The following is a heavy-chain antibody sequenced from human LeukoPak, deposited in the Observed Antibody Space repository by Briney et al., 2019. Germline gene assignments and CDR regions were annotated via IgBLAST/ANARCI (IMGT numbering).Heavy chain of an antibody. CDR1: GFTFSTYW. D-gene: IGHD2-21*02. J-gene: IGHJ6*02. V-gene: IGHV3-7*05. CDR2: IKRDASEK. Sequence: GGSVRLSCAASGFTFSTYWMSWVRQAPGKGLEWVANIKRDASEKYYVDSVMGRFTISRDNAKNSLFLQMNGLGGEDTAVYYCARWVTSPHFGLDVWGQGTRSPSP. CDR3: ARWVTSPHFGLDV.